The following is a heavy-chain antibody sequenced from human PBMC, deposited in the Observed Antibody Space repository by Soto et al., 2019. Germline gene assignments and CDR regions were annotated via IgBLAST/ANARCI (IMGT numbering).Heavy chain of an antibody. D-gene: IGHD3-3*01. J-gene: IGHJ6*02. CDR2: IGSRGESYAT. Sequence: GGSLRLSCAASGFTFGASALQWVRQASGKGLKWLGRIGSRGESYATTYDVSVKGRFTISRDDSKKTAYLQMNSLESEDTAVYYCARDLRHADYHYYYGMDVWGQGTTVTVSS. CDR1: GFTFGASA. CDR3: ARDLRHADYHYYYGMDV. V-gene: IGHV3-73*01.